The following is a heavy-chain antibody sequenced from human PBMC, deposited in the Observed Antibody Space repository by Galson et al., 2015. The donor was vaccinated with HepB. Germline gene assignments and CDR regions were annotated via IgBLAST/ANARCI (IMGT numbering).Heavy chain of an antibody. V-gene: IGHV3-30*03. D-gene: IGHD3-22*01. J-gene: IGHJ4*02. CDR3: AGMGADPTYYYDSSGYPY. CDR1: GFTFSSYG. Sequence: SLRLSCAASGFTFSSYGMHWVRQAPGKGLEWVAVISYDGSNKYYADSVKGRFTISRDNSKNTLYLQMNSLRAEDTAVYYCAGMGADPTYYYDSSGYPYWGQGTLVTVSS. CDR2: ISYDGSNK.